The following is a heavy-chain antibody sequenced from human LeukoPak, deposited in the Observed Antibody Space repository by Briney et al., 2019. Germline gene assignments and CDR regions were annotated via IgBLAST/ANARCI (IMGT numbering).Heavy chain of an antibody. CDR1: GYSYTSNY. V-gene: IGHV1-46*01. CDR3: ARDQEAFDY. CDR2: IYPRDGST. Sequence: ASVKVSCKASGYSYTSNYIHWVRQAPGQGLEWMGMIYPRDGSTSYAQKFQGRVTVTRDTSTSTVHMELSGLRSEDTAVYYCARDQEAFDYWGQGTLVTVSS. J-gene: IGHJ4*02.